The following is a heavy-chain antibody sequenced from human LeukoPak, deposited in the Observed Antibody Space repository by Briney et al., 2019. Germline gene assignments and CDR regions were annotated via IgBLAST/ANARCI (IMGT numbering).Heavy chain of an antibody. J-gene: IGHJ4*02. V-gene: IGHV4-39*01. CDR1: NASISSSTDC. CDR2: IYYSGTN. Sequence: SETLFLTCSVANASISSSTDCWGWIRQPRGKGLGWIGCIYYSGTNYYHPSRKSRVTISVDTYKKQFSLNLTSVTAAVTAVFYCAKLAYDRSGYYVVIDYWGQGTLVTVSS. CDR3: AKLAYDRSGYYVVIDY. D-gene: IGHD3-22*01.